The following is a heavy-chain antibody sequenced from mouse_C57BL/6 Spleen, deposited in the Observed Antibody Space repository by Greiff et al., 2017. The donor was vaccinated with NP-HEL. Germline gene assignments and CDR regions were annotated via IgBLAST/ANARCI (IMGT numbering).Heavy chain of an antibody. Sequence: VMLVESGAELVKPGASVKISCKASGYAFSSYWMNWVKQRPGKGLEWIGQIYPGDGDTNYNGKFKGKATLTADKSSSTAYMQLSSLTSEDSAVYFCARYDYDALYYYAMDYWGQGTSVTVSS. CDR1: GYAFSSYW. D-gene: IGHD2-4*01. V-gene: IGHV1-80*01. J-gene: IGHJ4*01. CDR3: ARYDYDALYYYAMDY. CDR2: IYPGDGDT.